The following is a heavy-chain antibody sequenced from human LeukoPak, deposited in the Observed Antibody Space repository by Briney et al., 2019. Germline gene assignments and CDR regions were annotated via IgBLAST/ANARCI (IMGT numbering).Heavy chain of an antibody. CDR2: IKQDGSEE. CDR1: GFTFSSYW. CDR3: ARDLLGDY. Sequence: PGGSLRLSCAASGFTFSSYWMSWVRRAPGEGLEWVANIKQDGSEENYVDSVKGRFTISRDNVKNSLYLQMNSLRAEDTAVYYCARDLLGDYWGQGTLVTVSS. J-gene: IGHJ4*02. V-gene: IGHV3-7*01.